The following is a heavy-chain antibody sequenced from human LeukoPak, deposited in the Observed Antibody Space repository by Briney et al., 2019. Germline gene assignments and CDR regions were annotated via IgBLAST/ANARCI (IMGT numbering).Heavy chain of an antibody. J-gene: IGHJ3*02. CDR2: IYNTESS. Sequence: SETLSLTCAVSGGSISSYYWSWIRQPAGKGLEWIGRIYNTESSHYNPSLKSRLTMSVDVSKNQFSLKLSSVTAADTAVYYCAREYGRCKNTECADAFDIWGQGTLVTVSS. V-gene: IGHV4-4*07. D-gene: IGHD4-17*01. CDR3: AREYGRCKNTECADAFDI. CDR1: GGSISSYY.